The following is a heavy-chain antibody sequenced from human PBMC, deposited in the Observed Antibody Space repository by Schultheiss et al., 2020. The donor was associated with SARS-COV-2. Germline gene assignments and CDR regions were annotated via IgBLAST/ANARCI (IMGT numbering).Heavy chain of an antibody. CDR2: IGTAGDT. V-gene: IGHV3-13*01. D-gene: IGHD5-24*01. CDR3: ARDLATTVWAVDI. Sequence: GGSLRLSCAASGFTFDDYAMHWVRQAPGKGLEWVSGIGTAGDTYYPGSVKGRFTISRDNAKNSLYLQMNSLRAEDTAVYYCARDLATTVWAVDIWGQGTMVTVSS. J-gene: IGHJ3*02. CDR1: GFTFDDYA.